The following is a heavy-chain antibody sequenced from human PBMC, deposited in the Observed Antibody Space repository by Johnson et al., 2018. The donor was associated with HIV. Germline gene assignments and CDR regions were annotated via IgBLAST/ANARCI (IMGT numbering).Heavy chain of an antibody. Sequence: VQLVESGGGLVQPGGSLRLSCAASGFTFSTYWMTWVRQAPGQGLEWVANIKQDGSDKYYVDSLRGRFTISRDNAKNSLYLQMNSLRAEDTAVYYCAKGVVGATGGAFDIWGQGTMVTVSS. D-gene: IGHD1-26*01. CDR2: IKQDGSDK. CDR1: GFTFSTYW. CDR3: AKGVVGATGGAFDI. J-gene: IGHJ3*02. V-gene: IGHV3-7*01.